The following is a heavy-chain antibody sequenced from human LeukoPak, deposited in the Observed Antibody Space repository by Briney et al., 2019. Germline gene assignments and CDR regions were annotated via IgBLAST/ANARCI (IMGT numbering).Heavy chain of an antibody. Sequence: GVSVRLSCAASGFIFSSYSMHWVRQPRGRGLEGGSYISSSSSTIYYADSVKGRFTISRDNTNNSLYLQMNSLRAEDTAVYYCAALGCSGGSCSFDYWGQGTLVTVSS. CDR2: ISSSSSTI. V-gene: IGHV3-48*04. J-gene: IGHJ4*02. CDR3: AALGCSGGSCSFDY. D-gene: IGHD2-15*01. CDR1: GFIFSSYS.